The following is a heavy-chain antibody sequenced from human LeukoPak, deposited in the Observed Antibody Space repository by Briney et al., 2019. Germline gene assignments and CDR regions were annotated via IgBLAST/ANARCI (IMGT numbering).Heavy chain of an antibody. D-gene: IGHD3-22*01. CDR1: GYTFTSYD. CDR3: ARFYYDSSGYYDY. V-gene: IGHV1-8*01. J-gene: IGHJ4*02. CDR2: MNPNSGNT. Sequence: ASVTVSCKASGYTFTSYDINWVRQAPGQGLEWMGWMNPNSGNTGYAQKFQGRVTMTRNTSISTAYMELSSLRSEDTAVYYCARFYYDSSGYYDYWGQGTLGTVSS.